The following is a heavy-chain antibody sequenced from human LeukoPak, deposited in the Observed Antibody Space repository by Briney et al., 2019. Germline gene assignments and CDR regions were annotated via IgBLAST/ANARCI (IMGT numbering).Heavy chain of an antibody. CDR2: IRYDGSNK. CDR3: AKEAFFWGSGSGTFYYYYMDV. V-gene: IGHV3-30*02. D-gene: IGHD3-10*01. CDR1: GFTFSSYG. J-gene: IGHJ6*03. Sequence: GGSLRLSCAASGFTFSSYGMHWVRQAPGKGLEWVAFIRYDGSNKYYADSVKGRFTISRDNSKNTLYLQMNSLRAEDTAVYYCAKEAFFWGSGSGTFYYYYMDVWGKGTTVTVPS.